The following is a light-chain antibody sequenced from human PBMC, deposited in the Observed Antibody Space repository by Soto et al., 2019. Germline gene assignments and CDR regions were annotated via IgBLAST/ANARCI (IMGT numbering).Light chain of an antibody. J-gene: IGLJ1*01. CDR3: GSYTSSSTYV. CDR1: SSDVGRYNY. V-gene: IGLV2-14*01. CDR2: EVS. Sequence: QSALTQPASVSGSPGQSITISCTGTSSDVGRYNYVSWYQQHPGTAPKLMIYEVSNRPSGVSNRFSGSKSGNTASLTISGLQTEDEADYYCGSYTSSSTYVFGTGTKLTVL.